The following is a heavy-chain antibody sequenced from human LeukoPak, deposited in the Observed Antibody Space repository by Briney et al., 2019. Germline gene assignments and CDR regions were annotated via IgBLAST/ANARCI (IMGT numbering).Heavy chain of an antibody. Sequence: GASVKVSCKASGYTFTGYYMHWVRQAPGQGLEWMGGIIPIFGTANYAQKFQGRVTITTDESTSTAYMELSSLRSEDTAVYYCAGGGAVVYYYMAVWGKGTTVTVSS. CDR3: AGGGAVVYYYMAV. CDR2: IIPIFGTA. CDR1: GYTFTGYY. D-gene: IGHD2-15*01. J-gene: IGHJ6*03. V-gene: IGHV1-69*05.